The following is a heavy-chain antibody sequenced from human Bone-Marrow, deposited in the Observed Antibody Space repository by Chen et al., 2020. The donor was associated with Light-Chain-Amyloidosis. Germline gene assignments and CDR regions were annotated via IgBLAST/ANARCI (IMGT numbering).Heavy chain of an antibody. CDR3: ARYEPHFSDSIISGYTA. J-gene: IGHJ5*02. CDR2: INHSGSA. V-gene: IGHV4-34*01. D-gene: IGHD5-12*01. Sequence: QVELQQWGAGLLKPSETLSLTCGIHNGAFGDAYWTWIRQPPGKGLQWIAEINHSGSANYNSSLKSRTTISVDKSKNQFSLRMISVTAADTAVYYCARYEPHFSDSIISGYTAWGQGTSVTVSS. CDR1: NGAFGDAY.